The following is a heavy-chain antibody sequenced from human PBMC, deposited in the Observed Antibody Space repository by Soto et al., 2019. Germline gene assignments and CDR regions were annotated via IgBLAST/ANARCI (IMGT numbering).Heavy chain of an antibody. CDR1: GGSISTYY. J-gene: IGHJ4*02. Sequence: PSETLSLTCTVSGGSISTYYWSWIRQPPGKGLEWIGYISYSGSTNYNPSLKSRVTISVDTSKNQFSLKLSSVTAADTAVYYCARARGARYFDYWGQGTLVTVSS. CDR2: ISYSGST. D-gene: IGHD2-15*01. CDR3: ARARGARYFDY. V-gene: IGHV4-59*08.